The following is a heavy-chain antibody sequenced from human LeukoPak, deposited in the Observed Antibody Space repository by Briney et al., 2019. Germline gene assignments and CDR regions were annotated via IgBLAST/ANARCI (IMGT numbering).Heavy chain of an antibody. CDR1: GFTFSTYN. CDR3: TTAFD. CDR2: IRSKAYGGTT. V-gene: IGHV3-49*04. Sequence: GGSLRLSCAASGFTFSTYNMHWVRQAPGKGLEWVGFIRSKAYGGTTEYAASVKGRFTISRDDSKSIAYLQMNSLKTEDTAVYYCTTAFDWGQGTLVTVSS. J-gene: IGHJ4*02.